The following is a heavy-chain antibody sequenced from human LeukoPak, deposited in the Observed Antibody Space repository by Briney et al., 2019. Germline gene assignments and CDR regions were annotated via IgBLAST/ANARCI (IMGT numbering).Heavy chain of an antibody. CDR3: ARQAGSYSFYYYDY. J-gene: IGHJ4*02. Sequence: SETLSLTCTVSGGSISNYYWTWIRQPPGKGLEWIGYIYYSGSTNYNPSLKSRVTMSVDTSKNQFSLKLSSVTAADTAVYYCARQAGSYSFYYYDYWGQGTLVTVSS. D-gene: IGHD2-21*01. CDR1: GGSISNYY. CDR2: IYYSGST. V-gene: IGHV4-59*08.